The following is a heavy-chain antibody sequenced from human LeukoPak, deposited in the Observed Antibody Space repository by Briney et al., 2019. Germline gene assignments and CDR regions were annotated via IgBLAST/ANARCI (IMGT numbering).Heavy chain of an antibody. CDR2: INSSSSDK. CDR1: GFTFSSYS. J-gene: IGHJ4*02. Sequence: GGSLRLSCTVSGFTFSSYSMNWVRQAPGKGLEWVSCINSSSSDKYYADSVKGRFTISRDNAKNSLYLQMNSLRVEDTAVYHCANDRSGWWYFNSWGQGTRVTVSS. D-gene: IGHD3-22*01. CDR3: ANDRSGWWYFNS. V-gene: IGHV3-21*01.